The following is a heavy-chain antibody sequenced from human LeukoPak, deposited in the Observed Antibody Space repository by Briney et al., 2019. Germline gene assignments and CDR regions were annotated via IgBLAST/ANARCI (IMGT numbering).Heavy chain of an antibody. J-gene: IGHJ4*02. CDR2: IYYSGST. CDR1: GGSISSYY. D-gene: IGHD3-9*01. V-gene: IGHV4-59*01. CDR3: ARDPGYLTGYYRGGLDY. Sequence: TSETLSLTCTVSGGSISSYYWSWIRQPPGKGLEWIGYIYYSGSTNYNPSLKSRVTISVDTSKNQFSLKLSSVTAADTAVYYCARDPGYLTGYYRGGLDYWGQGTLVTVSS.